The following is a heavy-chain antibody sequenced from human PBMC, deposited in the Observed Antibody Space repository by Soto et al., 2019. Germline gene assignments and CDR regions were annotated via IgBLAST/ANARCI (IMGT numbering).Heavy chain of an antibody. J-gene: IGHJ6*02. CDR3: AKDVSEPNPYSIRYYYYGMDV. CDR1: GFTFSSYG. D-gene: IGHD6-13*01. Sequence: GGSLRLSCAASGFTFSSYGMHWVRQAPGKGLEWVAVISYDGSNKYYADSVKGRFTISRDNSKNTLYLQMNSLRAEDTAVYYCAKDVSEPNPYSIRYYYYGMDVWGRGTTVTVSS. CDR2: ISYDGSNK. V-gene: IGHV3-30*18.